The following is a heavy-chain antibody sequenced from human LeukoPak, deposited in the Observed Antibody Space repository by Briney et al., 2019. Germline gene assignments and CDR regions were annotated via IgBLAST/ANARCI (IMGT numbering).Heavy chain of an antibody. CDR3: ARGIAVAGFDY. CDR2: IYYSGST. CDR1: GGSISSSSYY. Sequence: SETLSLTCTVPGGSISSSSYYWGWIRQPPGKGLEWIGSIYYSGSTYYNPSLKSRVTISVDTSKNQFSLKLSSVTAADTAVYYCARGIAVAGFDYWGQGTLVTVSS. V-gene: IGHV4-39*01. D-gene: IGHD6-19*01. J-gene: IGHJ4*02.